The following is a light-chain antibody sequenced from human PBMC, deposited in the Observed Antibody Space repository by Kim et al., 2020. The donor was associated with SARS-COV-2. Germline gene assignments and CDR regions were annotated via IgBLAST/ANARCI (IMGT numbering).Light chain of an antibody. CDR3: QVWDSTIDHRVV. CDR2: YES. J-gene: IGLJ3*02. Sequence: AGSPCXGAKVRSGAVTWCQHNXAQATVLVISYESTRPAAIPARFSGFNSGNAATLTISRVEAGDEXDYYCQVWDSTIDHRVVFGGGTQLTVL. CDR1: KVRSGA. V-gene: IGLV3-21*04.